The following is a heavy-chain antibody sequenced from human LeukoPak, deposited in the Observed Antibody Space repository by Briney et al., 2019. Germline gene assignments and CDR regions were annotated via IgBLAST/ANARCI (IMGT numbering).Heavy chain of an antibody. D-gene: IGHD3-9*01. CDR1: GFTFSSYA. J-gene: IGHJ6*02. CDR3: ARDTLYYDILTGYRYYYYGMDV. Sequence: GDSLRLSCAASGFTFSSYAMHWVRQAPGKGLEWVAVISYYGSNKYYADSVKGRFTISRDNSKNTLYLQMNSLRAEDTAVYYCARDTLYYDILTGYRYYYYGMDVWGQGTTVTVSS. V-gene: IGHV3-30-3*01. CDR2: ISYYGSNK.